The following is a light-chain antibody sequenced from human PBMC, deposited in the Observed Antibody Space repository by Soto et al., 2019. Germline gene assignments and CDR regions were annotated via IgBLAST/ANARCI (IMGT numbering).Light chain of an antibody. CDR2: GNS. CDR3: QSYDSSLSGWG. CDR1: SSNIGAGYD. J-gene: IGLJ3*02. V-gene: IGLV1-40*01. Sequence: QSVLTQPPSVSGAPGQRVTISCTGSSSNIGAGYDVHWYQQLPGTAPKLLIYGNSNRPSGVPDRFSGSKSGTSASLAITGLQAEDGADYYCQSYDSSLSGWGFGGGTKLT.